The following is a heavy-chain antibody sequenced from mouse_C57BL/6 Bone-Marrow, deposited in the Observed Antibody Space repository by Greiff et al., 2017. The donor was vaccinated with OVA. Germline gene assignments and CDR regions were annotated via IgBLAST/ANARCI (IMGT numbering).Heavy chain of an antibody. CDR1: GYSITSGYY. D-gene: IGHD2-3*01. V-gene: IGHV3-6*01. CDR3: AREGLYDGYLAWFAY. Sequence: ESGPGLVKPSQSLSLTCSVTGYSITSGYYWNWIRQFPGNKLEWMGYISYDGSNNYNPSLKNRISITRDTSKNQFFLKLNSVTTEDTATYYCAREGLYDGYLAWFAYWGQGTLVTVSA. CDR2: ISYDGSN. J-gene: IGHJ3*01.